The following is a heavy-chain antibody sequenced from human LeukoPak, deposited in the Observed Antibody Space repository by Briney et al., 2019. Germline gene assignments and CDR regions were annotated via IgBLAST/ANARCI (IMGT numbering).Heavy chain of an antibody. D-gene: IGHD3-22*01. CDR1: GYTFTGYY. J-gene: IGHJ4*02. Sequence: ASVKVSCKASGYTFTGYYMHWVRQAPGQGLEWMGWINPNSGGTNYAQKFQGRVTMTRDTSISTAYMELSRLRSDDTAVYYCARVWGITMIVVERMLFDYWGQGTLITVSS. V-gene: IGHV1-2*02. CDR3: ARVWGITMIVVERMLFDY. CDR2: INPNSGGT.